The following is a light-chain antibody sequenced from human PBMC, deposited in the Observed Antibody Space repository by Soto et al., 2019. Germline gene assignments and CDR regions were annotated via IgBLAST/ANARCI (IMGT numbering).Light chain of an antibody. J-gene: IGKJ1*01. V-gene: IGKV3-15*01. CDR3: QQYNKWPRT. Sequence: EIVMTQSPGTLSVPPGERATLSCRASQTIDTNLAWYQQKPGQAPRLLIYGASTRAAIIPARFSGSGSGTEFTLTISSLQSEDFAVYYCQQYNKWPRTFGQGTKVDI. CDR1: QTIDTN. CDR2: GAS.